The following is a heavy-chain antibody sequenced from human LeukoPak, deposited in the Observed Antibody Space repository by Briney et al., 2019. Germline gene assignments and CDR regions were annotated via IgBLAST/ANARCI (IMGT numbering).Heavy chain of an antibody. V-gene: IGHV1-69*05. CDR2: IIPIFGTA. Sequence: SVRVSCKASGGTFSSYAISWVRQAPGQGLEWMGRIIPIFGTANYAQKLQGRVTITTDESTNTAYMELSSLRSEDTAVYYCARDREDIVVVPAAKGGYYYYYMDVWGKGTTVTVSS. CDR1: GGTFSSYA. D-gene: IGHD2-2*01. J-gene: IGHJ6*03. CDR3: ARDREDIVVVPAAKGGYYYYYMDV.